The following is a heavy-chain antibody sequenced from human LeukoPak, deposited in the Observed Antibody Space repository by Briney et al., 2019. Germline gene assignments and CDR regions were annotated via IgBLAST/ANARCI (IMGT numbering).Heavy chain of an antibody. Sequence: SEPLSLTCTVSGGSISSFYWGWLPQPPGKGLEWIGNIFYSWSTNYNPSLDSRVTISVDTSKNQFVLKLSLCPAAAPACYSYAKYPFDGYNYFFDCGGQGTLVTVSS. V-gene: IGHV4-59*01. J-gene: IGHJ4*02. CDR1: GGSISSFY. CDR2: IFYSWST. CDR3: AKYPFDGYNYFFDC. D-gene: IGHD5-24*01.